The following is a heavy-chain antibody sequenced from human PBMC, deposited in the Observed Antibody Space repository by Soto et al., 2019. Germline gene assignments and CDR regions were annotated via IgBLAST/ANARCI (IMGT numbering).Heavy chain of an antibody. CDR3: ASSYGSGYRAFDY. Sequence: QVQLVQSGAEVKKPGSSVRVSCKASGDTFTFYSINWVRQAPGLGLEWMGRINPILSMSNYAQRFQGRVTMTADKSTSTVYMELSSLRSDDTAMYYCASSYGSGYRAFDYWGQGALVTVSS. J-gene: IGHJ4*02. CDR2: INPILSMS. V-gene: IGHV1-69*02. D-gene: IGHD3-10*01. CDR1: GDTFTFYS.